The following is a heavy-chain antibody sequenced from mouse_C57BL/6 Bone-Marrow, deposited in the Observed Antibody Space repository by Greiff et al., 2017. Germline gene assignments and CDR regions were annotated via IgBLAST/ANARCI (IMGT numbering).Heavy chain of an antibody. Sequence: EVQLQQSGAELVKPGASVKLSCTASGFNIKDYYMHWVKQRTEQGLEWIGRIDPEDGETKYAPKFPGKATITADTSSNTAYLQLSSLTSEDTAVYYCLASSFGYCDVWGTGTTVTVSS. V-gene: IGHV14-2*01. J-gene: IGHJ1*03. CDR1: GFNIKDYY. D-gene: IGHD1-1*01. CDR3: LASSFGYCDV. CDR2: IDPEDGET.